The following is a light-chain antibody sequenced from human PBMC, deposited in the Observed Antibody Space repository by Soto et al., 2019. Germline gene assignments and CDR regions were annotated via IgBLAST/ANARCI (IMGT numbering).Light chain of an antibody. J-gene: IGKJ2*01. V-gene: IGKV3-20*01. CDR1: QTVTSNY. CDR3: QQYVSLPAT. CDR2: GAS. Sequence: EVVLTQSPGTLSFSPGERATLSCRASQTVTSNYLAWYQQKPGQAPRLLIYGASSRATDIPDRFSGSGSGTDFTLTISRLEPEDFALYYCQQYVSLPATFGQGTKV.